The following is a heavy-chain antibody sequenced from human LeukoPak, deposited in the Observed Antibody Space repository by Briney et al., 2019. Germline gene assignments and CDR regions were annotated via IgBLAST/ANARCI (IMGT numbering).Heavy chain of an antibody. CDR2: ISGSGGST. CDR3: AKDRGGYCSGGSCYSSDY. J-gene: IGHJ4*02. CDR1: GFTFSSYG. D-gene: IGHD2-15*01. Sequence: PGGSLRLSCAASGFTFSSYGMSWVRQAPGKGLEWVSAISGSGGSTYYADSVKGRFTISRDNSKNTLYLQMNSLRAEDTAVYYCAKDRGGYCSGGSCYSSDYWGQGTLVTVSS. V-gene: IGHV3-23*01.